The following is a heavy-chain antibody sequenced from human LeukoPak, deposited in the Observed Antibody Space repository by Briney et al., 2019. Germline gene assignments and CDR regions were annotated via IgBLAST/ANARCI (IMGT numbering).Heavy chain of an antibody. V-gene: IGHV3-30*18. Sequence: PGGSLRLSCAASGFTFKSFGMHWVRQAPGKGLEWVAIIAYDGNYKHYADSVKGRFTMSRDNSKSTLSLQMNSLRTEDTAVYYCAKPRDIDSWAFDVWGQGTMVTVS. CDR2: IAYDGNYK. D-gene: IGHD2-15*01. CDR1: GFTFKSFG. J-gene: IGHJ3*01. CDR3: AKPRDIDSWAFDV.